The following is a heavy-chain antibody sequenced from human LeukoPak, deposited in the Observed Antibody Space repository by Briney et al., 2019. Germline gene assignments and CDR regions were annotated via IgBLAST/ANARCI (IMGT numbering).Heavy chain of an antibody. V-gene: IGHV3-30*02. J-gene: IGHJ4*02. CDR3: VRDGSSWGNFDY. Sequence: GGSLSLSCAASGFTFSSYSMQWVRPGPGKGREWVAFIRYDGSNKYYTDSVKGRFTIYRDNAKNSLYLQMNSLRTEEKAVYYCVRDGSSWGNFDYWGQGTLVSVSS. CDR2: IRYDGSNK. CDR1: GFTFSSYS. D-gene: IGHD7-27*01.